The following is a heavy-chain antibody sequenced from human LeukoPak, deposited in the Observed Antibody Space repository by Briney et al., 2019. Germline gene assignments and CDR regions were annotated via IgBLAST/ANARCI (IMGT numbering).Heavy chain of an antibody. CDR3: ARSSGWYHRGPDYYYYYMDV. V-gene: IGHV3-21*01. D-gene: IGHD6-19*01. CDR2: ISSTSSYI. J-gene: IGHJ6*03. CDR1: GFIFNSHS. Sequence: GGSLRLSCAASGFIFNSHSMNWVRQAPGKGPEWVSSISSTSSYIYYADSVKSRFTISRDNAKNSLYLQMNSLRAEDTAVYYCARSSGWYHRGPDYYYYYMDVWGKGTTVTVS.